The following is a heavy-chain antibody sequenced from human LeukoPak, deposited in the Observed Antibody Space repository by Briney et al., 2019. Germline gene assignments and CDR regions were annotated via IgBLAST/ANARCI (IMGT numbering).Heavy chain of an antibody. CDR1: GFPFSTYW. V-gene: IGHV3-7*05. D-gene: IGHD3-16*01. CDR2: IKQVGSEK. CDR3: TSGGRIQ. Sequence: PGGSLRLSCAASGFPFSTYWMNWVRQAPGQGLECVSTIKQVGSEKYYVDSVRGRFNISRDNAKNALYLQMHSLRVDDTAVYYCTSGGRIQWGQGTLVTVSS. J-gene: IGHJ4*02.